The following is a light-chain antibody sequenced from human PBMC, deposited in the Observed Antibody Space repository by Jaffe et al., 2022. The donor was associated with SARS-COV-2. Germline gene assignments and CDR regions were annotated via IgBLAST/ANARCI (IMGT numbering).Light chain of an antibody. CDR2: END. CDR1: SSNIGDNY. J-gene: IGLJ3*02. CDR3: GTWDTSLSAWV. V-gene: IGLV1-51*02. Sequence: QSVLTQPPSVSAAPGQKVAISCSGSSSNIGDNYVSWYQQPPGTAPKLLIYENDKRPSGIPDRFSGSKADTSAALGITGLQTGDEADYYCGTWDTSLSAWVFGGGTKLTV.